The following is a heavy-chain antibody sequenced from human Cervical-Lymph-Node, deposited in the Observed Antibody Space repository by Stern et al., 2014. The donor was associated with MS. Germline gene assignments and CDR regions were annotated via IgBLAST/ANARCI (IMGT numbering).Heavy chain of an antibody. D-gene: IGHD4-17*01. CDR2: LYYSGRN. Sequence: DQLVESGPGLVKPSETLSLTCTVSGDSINSGDFHWSWVRQSPGKGLEWIGYLYYSGRNYNNPSLKSRVTMSIDTSANQFSLNLTAVTAADTALYFCARMKTGLRENRGFDFWGQGTQVTVSS. V-gene: IGHV4-30-4*01. CDR3: ARMKTGLRENRGFDF. J-gene: IGHJ4*02. CDR1: GDSINSGDFH.